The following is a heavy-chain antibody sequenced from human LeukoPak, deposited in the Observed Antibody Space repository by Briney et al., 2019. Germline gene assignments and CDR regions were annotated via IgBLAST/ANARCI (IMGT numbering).Heavy chain of an antibody. V-gene: IGHV3-23*01. J-gene: IGHJ4*02. CDR1: GFTFSSYG. CDR2: ISGSGGST. Sequence: GGSLRLSCAASGFTFSSYGMSWVRQAPGKGLEWVSAISGSGGSTYYADSVKGRFTISRDNSETAVYLQMNSLRTEDTAVYYCAKELRYVLFGSTGSYYPDFWGQGTLVTVSS. CDR3: AKELRYVLFGSTGSYYPDF. D-gene: IGHD1-26*01.